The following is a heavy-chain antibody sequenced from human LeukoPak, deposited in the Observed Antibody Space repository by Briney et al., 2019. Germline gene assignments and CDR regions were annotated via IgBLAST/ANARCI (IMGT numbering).Heavy chain of an antibody. V-gene: IGHV4-38-2*01. Sequence: SETLSLTCAVPGYSISSGYYWGWIRQPPGKGLEWIGSIYHSGSTYYNPSLKSRVTISVDTSKNQFSLKLSSVTAADTAVYYCATQQWLVREVVYWGQGTLVTVSS. CDR2: IYHSGST. J-gene: IGHJ4*02. CDR1: GYSISSGYY. D-gene: IGHD6-19*01. CDR3: ATQQWLVREVVY.